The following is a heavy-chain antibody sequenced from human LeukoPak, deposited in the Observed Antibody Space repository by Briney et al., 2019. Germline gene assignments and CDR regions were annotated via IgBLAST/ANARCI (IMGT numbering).Heavy chain of an antibody. CDR2: ISTNSNYI. D-gene: IGHD1-26*01. CDR1: GFTFSTYN. J-gene: IGHJ3*02. V-gene: IGHV3-21*01. CDR3: ARDVGASAPDAFDI. Sequence: GGSLRLSCAASGFTFSTYNMNWVRQAPGKGLEWVSSISTNSNYIHYADSVKGRFTISRDNAKNSLYLQMNSLRVEDTDVYYCARDVGASAPDAFDIWGQGTMVTVSS.